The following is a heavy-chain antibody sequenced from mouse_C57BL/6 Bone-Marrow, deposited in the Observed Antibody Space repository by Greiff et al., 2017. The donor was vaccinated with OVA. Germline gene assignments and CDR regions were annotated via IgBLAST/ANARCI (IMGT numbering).Heavy chain of an antibody. D-gene: IGHD2-2*01. CDR2: INPSSGYT. V-gene: IGHV1-4*01. J-gene: IGHJ3*01. CDR3: AIEDYGYDGPFAY. CDR1: GYTFTSYT. Sequence: LVESGAELARPGASVKMSCKASGYTFTSYTMHWVKQRPGQGLEWIGYINPSSGYTKYNQKFKDKATLTADKSSSTAYMQLSRLTSEDSAVYYCAIEDYGYDGPFAYWGQWTLVTVSA.